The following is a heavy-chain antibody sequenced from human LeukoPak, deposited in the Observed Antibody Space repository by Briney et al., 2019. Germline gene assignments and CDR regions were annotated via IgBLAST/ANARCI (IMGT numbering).Heavy chain of an antibody. CDR1: GYTSCDSY. Sequence: GGSPRLSCADPGYTSCDSYMSSIRPTPEKGLERVSYISSSGSTIYYADSVKGRFTISRDNAKNSLYLQMNSLRAEETAVYYCARGKKSRIAAATFVVYYYYGMDVWGQGTTVTVSS. J-gene: IGHJ6*02. CDR2: ISSSGSTI. V-gene: IGHV3-11*01. D-gene: IGHD6-13*01. CDR3: ARGKKSRIAAATFVVYYYYGMDV.